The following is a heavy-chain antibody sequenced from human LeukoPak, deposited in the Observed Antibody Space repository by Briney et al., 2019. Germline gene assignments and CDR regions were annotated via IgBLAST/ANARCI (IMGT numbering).Heavy chain of an antibody. V-gene: IGHV3-23*01. CDR1: GFTFSSYA. CDR2: ISGSGGST. J-gene: IGHJ4*02. D-gene: IGHD1-26*01. CDR3: AKDPLGSSVGYYFDY. Sequence: PGGSLRLSCAASGFTFSSYAMSWVRQAPGKGLEWVSAISGSGGSTYYADSVKGRFTISRDNSKNTLYLQMNSLRAEDTAVYYCAKDPLGSSVGYYFDYWGQGTLVTVSS.